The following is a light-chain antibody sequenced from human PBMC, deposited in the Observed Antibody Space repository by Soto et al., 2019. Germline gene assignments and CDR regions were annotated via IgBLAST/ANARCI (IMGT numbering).Light chain of an antibody. V-gene: IGKV3-20*01. CDR2: GAS. Sequence: EIVLTQSPGTLSLSPGERATLSCRASQSVSSSYLAWYQQKPGQAPRLLIYGASSRATGLPARFSGSGSGTDVTLPIIRLEPEDFAVYYCQQYGSSPYTFGQGTKLEIK. CDR3: QQYGSSPYT. J-gene: IGKJ2*01. CDR1: QSVSSSY.